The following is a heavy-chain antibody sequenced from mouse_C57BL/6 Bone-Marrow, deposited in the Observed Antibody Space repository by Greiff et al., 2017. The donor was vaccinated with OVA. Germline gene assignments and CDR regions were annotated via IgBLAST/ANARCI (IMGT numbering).Heavy chain of an antibody. D-gene: IGHD2-2*01. CDR1: GFTFTDYY. J-gene: IGHJ3*01. CDR3: ARNYYGYSAWFAY. Sequence: EVQGVESGPVLVKPGPSVKISCKASGFTFTDYYMHWVKQSHGKSLEWIGLVYPYNGGTSYNQKFKGKATLTVDTSSSTAYMELNSLTSEDSAVYYCARNYYGYSAWFAYWGQGTLVTVSA. CDR2: VYPYNGGT. V-gene: IGHV1-36*01.